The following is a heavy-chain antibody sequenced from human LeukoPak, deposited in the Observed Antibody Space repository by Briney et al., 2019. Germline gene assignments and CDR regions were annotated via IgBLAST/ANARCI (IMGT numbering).Heavy chain of an antibody. Sequence: SETLSLTCTVSGASVTSYYWSWIRRPAGKGLEWIGRIFTNGSPNHNPSLKSRVTMSVDTSKNQFSLKLGSVTAADAAVYYCARESRAPYTSSPHFYYYYYMDVWGNGTTVTVSS. D-gene: IGHD6-6*01. CDR1: GASVTSYY. J-gene: IGHJ6*03. CDR2: IFTNGSP. V-gene: IGHV4-4*07. CDR3: ARESRAPYTSSPHFYYYYYMDV.